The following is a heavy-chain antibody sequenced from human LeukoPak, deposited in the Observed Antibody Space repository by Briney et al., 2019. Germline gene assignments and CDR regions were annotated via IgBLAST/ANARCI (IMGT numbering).Heavy chain of an antibody. CDR1: GGSISSFY. Sequence: SETLSLTCTVSGGSISSFYWNWIRQPAGKRLEWIGRVYADGSTTYNPSLKSRVTMSVDTSKNQVSLKLNSVTAADTAIYYCARGPRGGNYYHFGMDVWGQGTTVTVSS. CDR3: ARGPRGGNYYHFGMDV. D-gene: IGHD2-15*01. V-gene: IGHV4-4*07. CDR2: VYADGST. J-gene: IGHJ6*02.